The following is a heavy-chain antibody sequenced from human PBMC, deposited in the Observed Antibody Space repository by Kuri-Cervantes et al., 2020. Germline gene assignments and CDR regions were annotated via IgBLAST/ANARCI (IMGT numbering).Heavy chain of an antibody. D-gene: IGHD4-17*01. Sequence: SLKISCAASGFTFDDYAMHWVRQAPGKGLEWVSGISWNSGSIGYADSVKGRFTISRDNAKNSLYLQMNSLRAEDTALYYCAKDIGDYGDGKVDYWGQGTLVPSPQ. CDR2: ISWNSGSI. J-gene: IGHJ4*02. CDR1: GFTFDDYA. V-gene: IGHV3-9*01. CDR3: AKDIGDYGDGKVDY.